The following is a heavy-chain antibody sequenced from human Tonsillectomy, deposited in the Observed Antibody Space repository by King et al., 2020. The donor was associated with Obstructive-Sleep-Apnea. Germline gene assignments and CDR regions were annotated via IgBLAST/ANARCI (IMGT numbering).Heavy chain of an antibody. CDR1: GFTFSSYA. J-gene: IGHJ5*02. CDR3: ANGYGSGSYGKFDP. CDR2: ISGSGGST. Sequence: VQLVESGGGLVQPGGSLRLSCAASGFTFSSYAMRWVRQAPGKWLDGGSAISGSGGSTYYADSVKGRFTISNDNSKNTLYLQMNSLRAEDTAVYYCANGYGSGSYGKFDPWGQGTLVTVSS. V-gene: IGHV3-23*04. D-gene: IGHD3-10*01.